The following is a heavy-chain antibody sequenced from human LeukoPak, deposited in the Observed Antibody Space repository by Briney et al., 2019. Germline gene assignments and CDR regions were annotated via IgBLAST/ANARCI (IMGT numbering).Heavy chain of an antibody. J-gene: IGHJ4*02. CDR1: GFTFSSYA. CDR3: AKGYYGSGSYYNPLGY. Sequence: GGSLRLSCAASGFTFSSYAMSWVRQAPGKGLEWVSAISGSGGSTYYADSVKGRFTISRDNSKNTLYLQMNSLRAEVTAVYYCAKGYYGSGSYYNPLGYWGQGTLVTVSS. D-gene: IGHD3-10*01. CDR2: ISGSGGST. V-gene: IGHV3-23*01.